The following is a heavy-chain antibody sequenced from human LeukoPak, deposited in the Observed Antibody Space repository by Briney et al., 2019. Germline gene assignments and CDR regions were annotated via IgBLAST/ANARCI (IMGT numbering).Heavy chain of an antibody. Sequence: ASVNVSCKASGYTFITYGITWVRQAPGQGLEWMGWITPYNGDTNYAQNLQDRVTMTTDTSTSTAYMELRSLRSHDTAVYFCARVAGVSYNHFDSWGQGTLVTVSS. CDR2: ITPYNGDT. J-gene: IGHJ4*02. V-gene: IGHV1-18*01. CDR3: ARVAGVSYNHFDS. D-gene: IGHD1-26*01. CDR1: GYTFITYG.